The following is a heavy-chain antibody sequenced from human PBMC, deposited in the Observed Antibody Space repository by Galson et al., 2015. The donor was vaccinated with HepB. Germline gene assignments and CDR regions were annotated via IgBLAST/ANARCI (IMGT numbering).Heavy chain of an antibody. CDR1: GFTFSSYA. D-gene: IGHD2-15*01. CDR2: ISGSGGST. J-gene: IGHJ3*02. Sequence: SLRLSCAASGFTFSSYAMSWVRQAPGKGLEWVSAISGSGGSTYYADSVKGRFTISRDNSKNTLYLQMNSLRAEDTAVYYCVGVVVAATDAFDIWGQGTMVTVSS. CDR3: VGVVVAATDAFDI. V-gene: IGHV3-23*01.